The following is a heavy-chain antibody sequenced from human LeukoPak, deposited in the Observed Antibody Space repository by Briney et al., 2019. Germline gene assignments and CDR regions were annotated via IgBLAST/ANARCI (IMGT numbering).Heavy chain of an antibody. V-gene: IGHV3-21*04. J-gene: IGHJ4*02. Sequence: GGSLRLSCAASGFTFSSYSMNWVRQAPGKGLKWVSSISSSSSYIYYADSVKGRFTISRDNSKNTLYLQMNSLRAEDTAVYYCARILVTPDTIEYCSGGSCYFDYWGQGTLVTVSS. D-gene: IGHD2-15*01. CDR3: ARILVTPDTIEYCSGGSCYFDY. CDR1: GFTFSSYS. CDR2: ISSSSSYI.